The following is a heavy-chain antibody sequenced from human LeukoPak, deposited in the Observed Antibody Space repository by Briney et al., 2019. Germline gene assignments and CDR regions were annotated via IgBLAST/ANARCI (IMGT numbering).Heavy chain of an antibody. CDR2: IYTSGST. CDR1: GGSSSSYY. CDR3: ARPHSGGWYYFDY. V-gene: IGHV4-4*08. J-gene: IGHJ4*02. Sequence: PSETLSLTCTVSGGSSSSYYWSWIRQPPGKGLEWIGYIYTSGSTNYNPSLKSRVTMSVDTSKNQFSLKLSSVTAADTAVYYCARPHSGGWYYFDYWGQGTLVTVSS. D-gene: IGHD6-19*01.